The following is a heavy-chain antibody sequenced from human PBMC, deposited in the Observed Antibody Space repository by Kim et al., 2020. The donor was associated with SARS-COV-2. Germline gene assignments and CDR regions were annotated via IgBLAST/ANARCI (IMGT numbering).Heavy chain of an antibody. CDR1: GGSFSGYY. V-gene: IGHV4-34*01. J-gene: IGHJ5*02. D-gene: IGHD3-10*01. Sequence: SETLSLTCAVYGGSFSGYYWSWIRQPPGKGLEWIGEINHSGSTNYNPSLKSRVTISVDTSKNQFSLKLSSVTAADTAVYYCARLTMVQGVIIPNYRHHNWFDPWGQGTLVTVSS. CDR3: ARLTMVQGVIIPNYRHHNWFDP. CDR2: INHSGST.